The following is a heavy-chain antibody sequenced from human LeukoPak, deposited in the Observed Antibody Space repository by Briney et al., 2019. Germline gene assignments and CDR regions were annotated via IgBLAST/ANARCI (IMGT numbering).Heavy chain of an antibody. V-gene: IGHV4-59*01. J-gene: IGHJ3*02. Sequence: SETLSLTCTVSGGSISSYYWSWIRQPPGKGLEWIGYIYYSGSTNYNPSLKSRVTISVDTSKNQFSLKLSSVTAADTAVYYCARATGFTYDSSAYNIWGQGTMVTVSS. CDR2: IYYSGST. CDR1: GGSISSYY. CDR3: ARATGFTYDSSAYNI. D-gene: IGHD3-22*01.